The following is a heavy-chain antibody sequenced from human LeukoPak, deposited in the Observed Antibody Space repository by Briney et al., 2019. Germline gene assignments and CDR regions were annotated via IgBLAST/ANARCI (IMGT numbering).Heavy chain of an antibody. V-gene: IGHV4-59*01. J-gene: IGHJ6*02. D-gene: IGHD3-10*01. CDR2: IYYNGGT. CDR3: AREYRGSGSYYTPYYYYYGMDV. CDR1: GGSISSYH. Sequence: SETLSLTCTVSGGSISSYHWSWIRQPPGEGLEWIGYIYYNGGTNYNHSLKSRVTISVDTSKNQFSLKLSSVTAADTAVYYCAREYRGSGSYYTPYYYYYGMDVWGQGTTVTVSS.